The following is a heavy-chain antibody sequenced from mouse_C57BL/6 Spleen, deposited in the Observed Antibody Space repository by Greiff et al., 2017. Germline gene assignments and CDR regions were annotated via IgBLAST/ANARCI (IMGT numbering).Heavy chain of an antibody. CDR1: GYTFTSYW. J-gene: IGHJ2*01. Sequence: VQLQQPGAELVKPGASVKLSCKASGYTFTSYWMQWVKQRPGQGLEWIGEIDPSDSYTTYNQKFKGKASLTVDTSSSTAYMQRSSLTSEDSAVYYCARNYGSNFDYWGQGTTLTVSS. CDR2: IDPSDSYT. V-gene: IGHV1-50*01. D-gene: IGHD1-1*01. CDR3: ARNYGSNFDY.